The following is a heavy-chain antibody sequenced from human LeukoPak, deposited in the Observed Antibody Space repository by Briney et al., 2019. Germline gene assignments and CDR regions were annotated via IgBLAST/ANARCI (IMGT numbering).Heavy chain of an antibody. Sequence: SETLSLTCAVYGGSFSGYYWSWIRQPPGKGLEWIGEINHSGSTNYNPSLESRVTISVDTSKNQFSLKLSSVTAADTAVYYCARGKRHCSSTSCYEMAPFDYWGQGTLITVSS. CDR3: ARGKRHCSSTSCYEMAPFDY. J-gene: IGHJ4*02. V-gene: IGHV4-34*01. CDR1: GGSFSGYY. CDR2: INHSGST. D-gene: IGHD2-2*01.